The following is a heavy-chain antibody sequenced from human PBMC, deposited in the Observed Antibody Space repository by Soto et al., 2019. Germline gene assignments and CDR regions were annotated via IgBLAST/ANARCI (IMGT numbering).Heavy chain of an antibody. CDR1: DFTFSTYW. CDR2: IRQDGGET. Sequence: LRLSCAAPDFTFSTYWMAWLRQTPGKGLEFVANIRQDGGETNYVDSVKGRFTISRDNAKNSLYLQMNSLRAEDTAVYYCATDRWGGAFDIWGQGTVVTVSS. V-gene: IGHV3-7*01. J-gene: IGHJ3*02. D-gene: IGHD7-27*01. CDR3: ATDRWGGAFDI.